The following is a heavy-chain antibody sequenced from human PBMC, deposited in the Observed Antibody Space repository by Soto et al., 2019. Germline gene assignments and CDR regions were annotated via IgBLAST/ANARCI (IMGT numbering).Heavy chain of an antibody. CDR3: AKDLTRQPAYWLDP. CDR2: INAHSCGT. Sequence: ASVQVSCKASGFSFTGYYIHWLRQAPGQGLEWMGWINAHSCGTEYAQKFQGRVTLTRDTSIATAYLTLTSLTSDDTALYYCAKDLTRQPAYWLDPWGQGTQVTVSS. J-gene: IGHJ5*02. V-gene: IGHV1-2*02. D-gene: IGHD3-16*01. CDR1: GFSFTGYY.